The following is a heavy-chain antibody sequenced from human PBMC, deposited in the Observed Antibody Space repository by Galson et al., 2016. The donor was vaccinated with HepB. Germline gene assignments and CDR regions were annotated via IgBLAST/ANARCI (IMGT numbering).Heavy chain of an antibody. CDR1: GFTFSSYG. CDR3: AKESGKYRYYYYGTNV. D-gene: IGHD2-2*01. J-gene: IGHJ6*02. V-gene: IGHV3-30*18. Sequence: SLRLSCAASGFTFSSYGMHWVRQAPGKGLEWVAVISYDGSNKYNADSVKGRFTISRDNSKKTLYLQMNSLRAEDTAVYYCAKESGKYRYYYYGTNVWGQGTTVTVSS. CDR2: ISYDGSNK.